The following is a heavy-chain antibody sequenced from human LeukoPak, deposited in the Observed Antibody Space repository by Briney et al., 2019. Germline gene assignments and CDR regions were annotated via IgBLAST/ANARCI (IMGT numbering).Heavy chain of an antibody. CDR1: GFPFSSYG. J-gene: IGHJ4*02. CDR3: ARGSYGSGTAPLVY. CDR2: IWYDGSEK. V-gene: IGHV3-33*01. Sequence: GGSLRLSCTASGFPFSSYGMHWVRQAPGKGLEWVAVIWYDGSEKYYTESGKGRFDISRDNSKNTLYLEMNSLRVEDAAVYFCARGSYGSGTAPLVYWGQGILVTVSS. D-gene: IGHD3-10*01.